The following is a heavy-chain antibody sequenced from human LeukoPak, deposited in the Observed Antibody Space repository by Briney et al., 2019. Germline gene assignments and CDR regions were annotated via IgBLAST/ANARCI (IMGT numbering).Heavy chain of an antibody. V-gene: IGHV1-24*01. J-gene: IGHJ4*02. Sequence: GASVKVSCKVSGYTLTELSMHWVRQAPGKGLEWMGGFDPEDSETIYAQKFRGRVTMTEDTSTDTAYMELSSLRPEDTAVYYCATDYCSSTSCYVRDWGQGTLVTVSS. CDR1: GYTLTELS. D-gene: IGHD2-2*01. CDR3: ATDYCSSTSCYVRD. CDR2: FDPEDSET.